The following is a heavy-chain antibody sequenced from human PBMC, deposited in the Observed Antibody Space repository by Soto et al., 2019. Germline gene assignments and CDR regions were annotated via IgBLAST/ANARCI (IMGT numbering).Heavy chain of an antibody. D-gene: IGHD3-16*01. CDR3: VRDLWGFET. CDR1: GFTISSYA. V-gene: IGHV3-64D*08. CDR2: TYSKGGST. J-gene: IGHJ5*02. Sequence: EVQLVESGGGLVQPGGSLRLSCSASGFTISSYAMHWVRQAPGKGLEFVSVTYSKGGSTHYADSVRGRFTISTDNSKNTLNLQMGSLRAKDTAVYYCVRDLWGFETWGQGTLVTVSS.